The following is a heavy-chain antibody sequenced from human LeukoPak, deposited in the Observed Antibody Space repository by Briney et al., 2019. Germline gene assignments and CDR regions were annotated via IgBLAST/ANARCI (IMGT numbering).Heavy chain of an antibody. J-gene: IGHJ4*02. CDR2: INVDNGKT. D-gene: IGHD6-19*01. Sequence: ASVKVSCKASAYIFGGYALHWVRQAPGQRLEWMGWINVDNGKTKSSQKFQDRVTISWDTSANSGYMEMSSLRFEDSAVYFCASYRPLTSSFDSWGQGTLVTVSS. V-gene: IGHV1-3*01. CDR3: ASYRPLTSSFDS. CDR1: AYIFGGYA.